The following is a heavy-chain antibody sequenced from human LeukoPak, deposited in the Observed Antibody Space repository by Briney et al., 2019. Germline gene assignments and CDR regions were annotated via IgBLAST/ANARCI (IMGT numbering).Heavy chain of an antibody. CDR1: GFTFSSYA. J-gene: IGHJ6*02. D-gene: IGHD5-12*01. Sequence: GASLRLSCAASGFTFSSYAMSWVRQAPGKGLEWVSVISGSGGSTEYADSVKGRFTISRDNSKNTLYLQMNSLRSDDAAVYYLARDGGYDSGDYYYYYGMDVWGQGTTVTVSS. CDR2: ISGSGGST. V-gene: IGHV3-23*01. CDR3: ARDGGYDSGDYYYYYGMDV.